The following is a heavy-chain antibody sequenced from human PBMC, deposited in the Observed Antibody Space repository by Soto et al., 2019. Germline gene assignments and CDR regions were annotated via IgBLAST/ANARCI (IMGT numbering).Heavy chain of an antibody. J-gene: IGHJ4*02. CDR3: TTDPRGIAAANFDY. CDR2: IKSKTDGGTT. CDR1: GFTFSNAW. V-gene: IGHV3-15*01. D-gene: IGHD6-13*01. Sequence: GGSLRLSCAASGFTFSNAWMSWVRQAPGKGLEWVGRIKSKTDGGTTDYAAPVKGRFTISRDDSKNTLYLQMNSLKTEDTAVYYCTTDPRGIAAANFDYWGQGTLVTVSS.